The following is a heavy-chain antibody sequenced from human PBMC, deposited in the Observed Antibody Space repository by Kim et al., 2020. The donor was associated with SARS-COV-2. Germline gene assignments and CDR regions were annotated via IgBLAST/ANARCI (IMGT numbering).Heavy chain of an antibody. CDR1: GFTFSSSW. CDR3: VRSVDY. V-gene: IGHV3-7*01. Sequence: GGSLRLSCAASGFTFSSSWMNWARQAPGKGLEWVANINQDGSQKIYVDSVKGRFIISRDNAQNSLYLQMNSLRAEDTAVYYCVRSVDYWGQGTLVTVSS. J-gene: IGHJ4*02. CDR2: INQDGSQK.